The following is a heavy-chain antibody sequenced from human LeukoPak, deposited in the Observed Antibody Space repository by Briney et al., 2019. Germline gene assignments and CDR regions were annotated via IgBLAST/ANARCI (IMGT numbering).Heavy chain of an antibody. Sequence: PGGSLRLSCAASGFTFSSYWMSWVRQAPGKGLEWVANIKQDGSKQYYVDSVKGRFTISRDNARNSLYLQVNSLRAEDTAVYYCARDHVLYPLFDYWCQGTLVTVSS. CDR1: GFTFSSYW. CDR3: ARDHVLYPLFDY. CDR2: IKQDGSKQ. D-gene: IGHD2-8*01. J-gene: IGHJ4*02. V-gene: IGHV3-7*04.